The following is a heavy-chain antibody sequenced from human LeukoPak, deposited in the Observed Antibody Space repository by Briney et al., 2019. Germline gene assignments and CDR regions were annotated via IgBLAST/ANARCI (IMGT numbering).Heavy chain of an antibody. V-gene: IGHV1-18*01. Sequence: APVKVSCKASGYTFTNYGISWVRQAPGQGLEWMGWISAYNTNTKYAQKIQGRVAMTTDTSTSTAYMELRSLRSDDTAVYYCARVVLDHYYDSSGYLGTLDYWGQGTLVTLSS. J-gene: IGHJ4*02. CDR3: ARVVLDHYYDSSGYLGTLDY. D-gene: IGHD3-22*01. CDR2: ISAYNTNT. CDR1: GYTFTNYG.